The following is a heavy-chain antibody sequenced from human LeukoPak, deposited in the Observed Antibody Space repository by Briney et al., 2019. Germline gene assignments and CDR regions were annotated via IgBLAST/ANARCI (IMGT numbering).Heavy chain of an antibody. J-gene: IGHJ4*02. CDR2: ISGSGGST. D-gene: IGHD3-3*01. CDR1: GFTFSSYA. CDR3: AKDRAYYDFWSGFAPSYDY. Sequence: GGSLRLSCAASGFTFSSYAMSWVRQAPGKGLEWVSAISGSGGSTYYADSVKGRFTISRDNSKNTLYLQMNSLRAEDTAVYYCAKDRAYYDFWSGFAPSYDYWGQGTLVTVSS. V-gene: IGHV3-23*01.